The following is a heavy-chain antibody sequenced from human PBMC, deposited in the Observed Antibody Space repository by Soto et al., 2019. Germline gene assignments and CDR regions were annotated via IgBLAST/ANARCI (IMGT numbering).Heavy chain of an antibody. D-gene: IGHD6-13*01. CDR2: ISWNSGSI. V-gene: IGHV3-9*01. Sequence: EVQLVESGGGLVQPGRSLRLSCAASGFTFDDYAMHWVRQASGKGLWWVSGISWNSGSIGYADSVKGRFTISRVNAKNSLYLQMNSLRAEDTALYYCAKGGTAAACTGDYYYYMDVWGKGTTVTVSS. CDR1: GFTFDDYA. J-gene: IGHJ6*03. CDR3: AKGGTAAACTGDYYYYMDV.